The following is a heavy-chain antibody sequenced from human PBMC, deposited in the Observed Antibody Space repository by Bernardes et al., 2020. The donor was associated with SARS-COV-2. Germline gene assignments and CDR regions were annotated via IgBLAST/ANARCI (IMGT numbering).Heavy chain of an antibody. CDR1: GFTFSSYW. CDR2: SNTDGSST. V-gene: IGHV3-74*01. Sequence: GGSLRLSCAASGFTFSSYWMHWVRQAPGKGLVWVSRSNTDGSSTSYVDSVKGRFTISRDNAKNTLYLQMNNLRAEDTAVYYCARDSYDAFDIWGQGTMVTGSS. J-gene: IGHJ3*02. CDR3: ARDSYDAFDI.